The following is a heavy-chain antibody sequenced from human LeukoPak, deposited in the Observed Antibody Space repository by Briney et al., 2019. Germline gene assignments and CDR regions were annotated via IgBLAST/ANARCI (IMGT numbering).Heavy chain of an antibody. CDR3: HHYGSGSLYAY. CDR1: GFTFSTYE. D-gene: IGHD3-10*01. CDR2: ISSSSSYI. V-gene: IGHV3-21*05. J-gene: IGHJ4*02. Sequence: GGSLRLSCAASGFTFSTYEMNWVRQAPGKGLEWVSYISSSSSYIYYADSVKGRFTISRDNAKNSLYLQMNSLRAEDTAVYYCHHYGSGSLYAYWGQGTLVTVSS.